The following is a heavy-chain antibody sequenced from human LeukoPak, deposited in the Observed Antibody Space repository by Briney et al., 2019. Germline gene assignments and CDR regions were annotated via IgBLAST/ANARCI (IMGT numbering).Heavy chain of an antibody. D-gene: IGHD3-22*01. J-gene: IGHJ5*02. Sequence: PSQTLSLTCAVSGGSISSGGYSWSWIRQPPGKGLEWIGYIYHSGSTYYNPSLKSRVTISVDRSKNQFSLKLSSVTAADTAVYYCALSPYYYGSSGLWFDPWGQGTLVTVSS. CDR2: IYHSGST. CDR3: ALSPYYYGSSGLWFDP. CDR1: GGSISSGGYS. V-gene: IGHV4-30-2*01.